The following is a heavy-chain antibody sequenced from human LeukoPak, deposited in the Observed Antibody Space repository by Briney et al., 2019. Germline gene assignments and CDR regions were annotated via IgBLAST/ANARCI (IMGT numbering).Heavy chain of an antibody. CDR2: IYHSGST. CDR1: GYSISSGYY. V-gene: IGHV4-38-2*02. D-gene: IGHD3-3*01. Sequence: SETLSLTCTVSGYSISSGYYWGWIRQPPGKGLEWIGSIYHSGSTYYNPSLKSRVTISVDTSKNQFSLKLSSVTAADTAVYYCARGFTSWFDPWGQGTLVTVSS. J-gene: IGHJ5*02. CDR3: ARGFTSWFDP.